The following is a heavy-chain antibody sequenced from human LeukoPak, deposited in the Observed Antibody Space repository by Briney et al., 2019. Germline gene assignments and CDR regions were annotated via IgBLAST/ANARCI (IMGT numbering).Heavy chain of an antibody. J-gene: IGHJ4*02. CDR2: MNPNSGNT. Sequence: ASVKVSCKASGYTFTSYDINWVRQATGQGLEWMGWMNPNSGNTGYAQKFQGRVTMTRNTSISTAYMELSSLRSEDTAVYYCARDKGYSYGTDYWGQGTLVTVSS. CDR1: GYTFTSYD. V-gene: IGHV1-8*01. D-gene: IGHD5-18*01. CDR3: ARDKGYSYGTDY.